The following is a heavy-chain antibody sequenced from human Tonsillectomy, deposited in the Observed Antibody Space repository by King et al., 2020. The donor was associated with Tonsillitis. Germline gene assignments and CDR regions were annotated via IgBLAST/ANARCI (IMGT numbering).Heavy chain of an antibody. CDR1: WFSLHTYGVG. V-gene: IGHV2-5*02. CDR3: AHRHGSISGRWFDP. D-gene: IGHD2-2*01. Sequence: TFKESGPTLGKTTQTLTLTCTFSWFSLHTYGVGGGWVRQPPGKAPGWLALIYWGDDKGHRPSLKSRLTNTKDTSKNQVVLRMTNMDPVDTATYYCAHRHGSISGRWFDPWGQGTLVTVSS. J-gene: IGHJ5*02. CDR2: IYWGDDK.